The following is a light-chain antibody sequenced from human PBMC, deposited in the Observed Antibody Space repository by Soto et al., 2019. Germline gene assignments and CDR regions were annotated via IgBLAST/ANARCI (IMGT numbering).Light chain of an antibody. J-gene: IGLJ1*01. CDR2: SNI. Sequence: QSVLTQPPSVSGAPGQRVTTSCTGSSSNIGAGYAVHWYQQLPGTAPKLLIYSNINRPSGVPDRFSGSKSATSASLAITGLQDEDEADYYCQSYDSSPIFGTGTKLTVL. CDR3: QSYDSSPI. CDR1: SSNIGAGYA. V-gene: IGLV1-40*01.